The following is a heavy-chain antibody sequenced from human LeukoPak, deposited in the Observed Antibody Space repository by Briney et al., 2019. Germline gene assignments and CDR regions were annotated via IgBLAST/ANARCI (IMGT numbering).Heavy chain of an antibody. CDR1: GFTVSTNY. D-gene: IGHD6-13*01. Sequence: GGSLRLSCAASGFTVSTNYMSWDRQAPGKGLEWVSVIYSGGSTYYTDSVKGRFTISRDNSKNTLYLQMNSLRAEDTAVYYCARGGEQLLAPYYYYGMDVWGQGTTVTVSS. CDR3: ARGGEQLLAPYYYYGMDV. CDR2: IYSGGST. V-gene: IGHV3-66*02. J-gene: IGHJ6*02.